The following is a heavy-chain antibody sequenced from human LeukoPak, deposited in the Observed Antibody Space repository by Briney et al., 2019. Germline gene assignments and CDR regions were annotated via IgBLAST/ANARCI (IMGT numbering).Heavy chain of an antibody. D-gene: IGHD3-10*01. Sequence: GGSLRLSCAASGFTFSSYGMHWVRQAPGKGLEWVAFIRYDGSNKYYADSVKGRFTISRDNSKNTLYLQMNSLRAEDTAVYYCARLPGRYGSGRRWYMDVWGKGTTVTISS. CDR2: IRYDGSNK. J-gene: IGHJ6*03. CDR1: GFTFSSYG. CDR3: ARLPGRYGSGRRWYMDV. V-gene: IGHV3-30*02.